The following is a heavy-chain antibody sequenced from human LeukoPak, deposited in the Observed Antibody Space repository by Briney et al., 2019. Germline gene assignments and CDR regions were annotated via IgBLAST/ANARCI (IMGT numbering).Heavy chain of an antibody. CDR2: IRYDGSNK. J-gene: IGHJ4*02. CDR1: GFTFSSYG. V-gene: IGHV3-30*02. Sequence: GGSLRLSCAASGFTFSSYGMHWVRQAPGKGLEWVAFIRYDGSNKYYADSVKGRFTISRDNSKNTLYLQMNSLRAEDTAVYYCAKGDTVSIDCAPDYWGQGTLVTVSS. D-gene: IGHD2-21*01. CDR3: AKGDTVSIDCAPDY.